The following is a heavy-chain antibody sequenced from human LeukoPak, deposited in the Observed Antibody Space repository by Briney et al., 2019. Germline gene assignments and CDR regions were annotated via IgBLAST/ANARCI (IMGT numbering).Heavy chain of an antibody. D-gene: IGHD4-17*01. J-gene: IGHJ4*02. CDR1: GFTFSSYA. CDR3: AKDKDYGDYVLDY. CDR2: ISVSGGST. Sequence: PGGSLRFSCAASGFTFSSYAMSWVRQAPGKGLEWVSAISVSGGSTYYADSVKGRFTVSRGNSKNTLYLQMNSLRAEDTAVYYCAKDKDYGDYVLDYWGQGTLVTVSS. V-gene: IGHV3-23*01.